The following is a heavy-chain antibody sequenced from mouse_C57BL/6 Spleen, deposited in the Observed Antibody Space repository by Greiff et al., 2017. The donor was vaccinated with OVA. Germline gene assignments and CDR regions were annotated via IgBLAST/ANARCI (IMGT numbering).Heavy chain of an antibody. V-gene: IGHV5-4*01. CDR2: ISDGGSYT. Sequence: EVKVVESGGGLVKPGGSLKLSCAASGFTFSSYALSWVRQTPEKRLEWVATISDGGSYTYYPDNVKGRFTISRDNAKNNLYLQMSHLKSEDTAMYYCARDEEENDWFAYWGQGTLVTVSA. CDR3: ARDEEENDWFAY. J-gene: IGHJ3*01. CDR1: GFTFSSYA.